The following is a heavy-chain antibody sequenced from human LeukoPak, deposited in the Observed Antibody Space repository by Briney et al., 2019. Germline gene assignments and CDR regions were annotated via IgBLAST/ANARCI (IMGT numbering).Heavy chain of an antibody. CDR2: IYTSGST. D-gene: IGHD2-2*01. Sequence: SETLSLTCTVSGGSISSGSYYWSWIRQPAGTGLEWIGRIYTSGSTNYNPSLKSRVTISVDTSKNQFSLKLSSVTAADTAVYYCARDYCSSTSCYFDNWFDPWGQGTLVTVSS. V-gene: IGHV4-61*02. J-gene: IGHJ5*02. CDR3: ARDYCSSTSCYFDNWFDP. CDR1: GGSISSGSYY.